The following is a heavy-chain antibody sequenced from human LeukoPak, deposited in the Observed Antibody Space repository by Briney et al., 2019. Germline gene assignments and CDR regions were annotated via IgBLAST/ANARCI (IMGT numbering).Heavy chain of an antibody. V-gene: IGHV4-59*08. CDR3: ARHRGGIAAAGEFDP. Sequence: PSETLSLTCTVSGGSISSYYWSWIRQPPGKGLEWIGCIYYSGSTNYNPSLKSRVTISVDTSKNQFSLKLSSVTAADTAVYYCARHRGGIAAAGEFDPWGQGTLVTVSS. CDR1: GGSISSYY. J-gene: IGHJ5*02. D-gene: IGHD6-13*01. CDR2: IYYSGST.